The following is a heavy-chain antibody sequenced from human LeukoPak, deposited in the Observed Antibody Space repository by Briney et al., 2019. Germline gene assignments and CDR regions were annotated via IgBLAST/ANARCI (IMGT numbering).Heavy chain of an antibody. CDR1: GFTFRNYA. J-gene: IGHJ4*02. CDR3: ARFRSATTRFDY. Sequence: GRSLRLSCAASGFTFRNYAMYWVRQAPGRGLEWAAVVSFDGNTTFYSDSVKGRFAISRDNSKNTLYLEMNSLRPEDTAVYYCARFRSATTRFDYWGQGTLVTVSS. V-gene: IGHV3-30*09. D-gene: IGHD1/OR15-1a*01. CDR2: VSFDGNTT.